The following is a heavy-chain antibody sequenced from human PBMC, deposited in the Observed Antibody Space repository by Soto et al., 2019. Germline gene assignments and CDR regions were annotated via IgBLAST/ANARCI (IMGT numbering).Heavy chain of an antibody. CDR3: ARDSSGLYGFDS. J-gene: IGHJ4*02. Sequence: QITLKESGPTLVKPTQTLTLTCTFTGFSLTTSGVGVGWIRQPPGKALEWLALIYWDDDERYSPSLKSRLTIAKDTSKNQVILTMTNMDPMDTATYYCARDSSGLYGFDSWGQGTLVTVSS. CDR2: IYWDDDE. D-gene: IGHD3-22*01. V-gene: IGHV2-5*02. CDR1: GFSLTTSGVG.